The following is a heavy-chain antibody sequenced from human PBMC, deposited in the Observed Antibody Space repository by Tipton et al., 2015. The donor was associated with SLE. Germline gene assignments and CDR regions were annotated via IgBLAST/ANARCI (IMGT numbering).Heavy chain of an antibody. CDR3: ARSESVYYYMDV. Sequence: QSGPEVKKSVSSVTVSCKASGGTFSSYGISWVRQAPGQGLEWMGRIIPMLGIIDYAQKFQGRVTITADTSTSTAYMEMSSLRSEDTAVYYCARSESVYYYMDVWGKGTTVTVSS. V-gene: IGHV1-69*04. J-gene: IGHJ6*03. D-gene: IGHD3-3*01. CDR2: IIPMLGII. CDR1: GGTFSSYG.